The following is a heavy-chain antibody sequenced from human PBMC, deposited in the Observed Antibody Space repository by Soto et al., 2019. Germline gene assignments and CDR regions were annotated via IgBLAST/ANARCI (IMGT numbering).Heavy chain of an antibody. CDR2: ISAYNGNT. Sequence: QVQLVQSGAEVKKPGASVKVSCKASGYTFTSYGISWVRQAPGQGLEWMGWISAYNGNTNYAQKLQGRVTMTTDTSTSTADMELRGLRSDDTAVYYCAGDRDWNYDPPWFDPWGQGTLVTVSS. CDR1: GYTFTSYG. CDR3: AGDRDWNYDPPWFDP. D-gene: IGHD1-7*01. J-gene: IGHJ5*02. V-gene: IGHV1-18*01.